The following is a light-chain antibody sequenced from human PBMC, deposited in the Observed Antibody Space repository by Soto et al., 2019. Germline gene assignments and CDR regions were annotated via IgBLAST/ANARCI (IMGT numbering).Light chain of an antibody. V-gene: IGLV2-14*01. Sequence: ALTQPASVSGSPGQSITISCTGTSSDVGDYNYVSWYQQHPGKAPKLMIYDVSNRPSGVSNRFSGSKSGNTASLTISGLQAEDEAEYYCSSYASSSTLVFGTGTKVTVL. J-gene: IGLJ1*01. CDR3: SSYASSSTLV. CDR2: DVS. CDR1: SSDVGDYNY.